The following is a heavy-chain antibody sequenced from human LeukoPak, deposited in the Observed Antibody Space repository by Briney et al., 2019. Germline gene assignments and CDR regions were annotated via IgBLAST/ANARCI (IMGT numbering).Heavy chain of an antibody. CDR1: GASISSYY. CDR2: LYTSGST. D-gene: IGHD2-15*01. V-gene: IGHV4-4*07. Sequence: SETLSLTCSVSGASISSYYWSWIRQPAGGGLEWIGRLYTSGSTDYNPPLKSRVTISVDKSQIHFSLRLSSVTAADTAVYYCARTTKGYCSGGACYGLDYFDYWSQGILVTASS. CDR3: ARTTKGYCSGGACYGLDYFDY. J-gene: IGHJ4*02.